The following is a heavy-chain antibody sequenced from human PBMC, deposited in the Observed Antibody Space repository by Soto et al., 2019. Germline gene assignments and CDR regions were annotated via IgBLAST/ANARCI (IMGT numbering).Heavy chain of an antibody. J-gene: IGHJ3*02. CDR2: IDPSDSYT. CDR1: GYSFTSYL. V-gene: IGHV5-10-1*01. CDR3: ARQESYYYDSSGYHGPI. D-gene: IGHD3-22*01. Sequence: PGESLKISFKGSGYSFTSYLISWVRQMPVKGLEWMGRIDPSDSYTNYSPSFQGHVTISADKSISTAYLQWSSLKASDTAMYYCARQESYYYDSSGYHGPIGGQGTMVTV.